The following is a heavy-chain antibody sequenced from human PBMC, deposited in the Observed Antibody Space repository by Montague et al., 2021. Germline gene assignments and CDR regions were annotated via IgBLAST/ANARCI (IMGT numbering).Heavy chain of an antibody. Sequence: SLRLSWAASGFTVTSYAMHWVRQAPGKGLEWVALIWFDGSNIKYADSVKGRFTISRDTPKNTLSLEMDSLTADDTAVYYCVRGRPSWLDRGFDLWGQGTLVTVSS. CDR3: VRGRPSWLDRGFDL. V-gene: IGHV3-33*01. J-gene: IGHJ4*02. CDR1: GFTVTSYA. CDR2: IWFDGSNI. D-gene: IGHD6-19*01.